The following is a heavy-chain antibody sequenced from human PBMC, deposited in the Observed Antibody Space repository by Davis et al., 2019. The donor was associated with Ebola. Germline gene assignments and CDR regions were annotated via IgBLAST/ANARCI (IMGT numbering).Heavy chain of an antibody. J-gene: IGHJ4*02. CDR2: IYYSGSI. CDR3: AREVTPLSYFDY. V-gene: IGHV4-59*02. D-gene: IGHD2-21*02. CDR1: GGSVSSYY. Sequence: PSETLSLTCTVSGGSVSSYYWSWIRQPPGKGLEWIGYIYYSGSINYNPSLKSRVTMSVDTSKNQFSLKLRSVTAADTAVYYCAREVTPLSYFDYWGQGTLVTVSS.